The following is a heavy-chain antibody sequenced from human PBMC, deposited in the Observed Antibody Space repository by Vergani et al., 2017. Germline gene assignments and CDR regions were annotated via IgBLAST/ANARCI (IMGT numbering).Heavy chain of an antibody. J-gene: IGHJ4*02. CDR2: ISYDGSNK. CDR3: ARGGGDIVVVPGY. V-gene: IGHV3-30-3*01. D-gene: IGHD2-2*01. CDR1: GFTFSSYA. Sequence: VQLVESGGGLVKPGGSLRLSCAASGFTFSSYAMHWVRQAPGKGLEWVAVISYDGSNKYYADSVKGRFTISRDNSKNTLYLQMNSLRAEDTAVYYCARGGGDIVVVPGYWGQGTLVTVSS.